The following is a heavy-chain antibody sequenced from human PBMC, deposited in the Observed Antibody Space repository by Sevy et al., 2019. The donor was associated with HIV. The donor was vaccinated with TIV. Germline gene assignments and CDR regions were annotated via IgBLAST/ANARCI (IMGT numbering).Heavy chain of an antibody. D-gene: IGHD2-2*01. CDR2: IKSKTDGGTT. J-gene: IGHJ4*02. CDR3: TTDLIVVVPAAIPTFDY. Sequence: GGSLRLSCAASGFTFSNAWMSWVRQAPGKGLEWVGRIKSKTDGGTTDYAANVKGRFTISRGDSKTTLYLKMTSLKTEDTTVYYCTTDLIVVVPAAIPTFDYWGQGTLVTVSS. CDR1: GFTFSNAW. V-gene: IGHV3-15*01.